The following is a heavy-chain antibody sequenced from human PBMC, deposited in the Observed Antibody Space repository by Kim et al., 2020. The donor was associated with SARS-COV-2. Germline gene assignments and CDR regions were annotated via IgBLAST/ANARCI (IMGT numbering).Heavy chain of an antibody. J-gene: IGHJ6*02. Sequence: SVKVSCKASGGTFSSYAISWVRQAPGQGLEWMGGIIPIFGTANYAQKFQGRVTITADESTSTAYMELSSLRSEDTAVYYCAGDLQLWLPYYYYGMDVWGQGTTVTVSS. CDR3: AGDLQLWLPYYYYGMDV. CDR2: IIPIFGTA. CDR1: GGTFSSYA. D-gene: IGHD5-18*01. V-gene: IGHV1-69*13.